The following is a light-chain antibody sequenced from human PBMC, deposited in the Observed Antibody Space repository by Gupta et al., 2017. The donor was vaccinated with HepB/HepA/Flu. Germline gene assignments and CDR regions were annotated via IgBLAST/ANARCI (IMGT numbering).Light chain of an antibody. CDR3: SSYAGSNSPYV. Sequence: QSALTQPPSASGSPGQSVTISCTGTSSDVGGYNYVSWYQQHPGKAPKLMIYEFSKRPTGVPDRFSGSKSGNTASLAVSGLQAEDEADYYCSSYAGSNSPYVFGTGTKVTVL. V-gene: IGLV2-8*01. CDR2: EFS. CDR1: SSDVGGYNY. J-gene: IGLJ1*01.